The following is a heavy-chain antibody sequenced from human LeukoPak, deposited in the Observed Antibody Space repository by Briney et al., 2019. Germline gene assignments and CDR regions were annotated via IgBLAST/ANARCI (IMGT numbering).Heavy chain of an antibody. CDR3: ARSEVTGNWFDP. Sequence: ASVKVSCKASGGTFSSYTISWVQQAPGQGLEWMGRIIPILGIANYAQKFQGRVTITADKSTSTAYMELSSLRSEDTAVYYCARSEVTGNWFDPWGQGTLVTVSS. J-gene: IGHJ5*02. V-gene: IGHV1-69*02. CDR2: IIPILGIA. CDR1: GGTFSSYT. D-gene: IGHD2-21*02.